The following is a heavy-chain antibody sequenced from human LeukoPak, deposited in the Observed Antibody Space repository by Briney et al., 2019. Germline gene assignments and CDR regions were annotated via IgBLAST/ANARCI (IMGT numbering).Heavy chain of an antibody. CDR2: ISPNAGGT. D-gene: IGHD7-27*01. Sequence: SVTVSYTASGSTFTDNHMHWVRQAPGQGLGWMGWISPNAGGTLSVLKFRGRVTMTRNTSISIAYMELSGLTADDTAVYYCARRTGDGAFDVWGQGTVVTVSS. V-gene: IGHV1-2*02. CDR3: ARRTGDGAFDV. CDR1: GSTFTDNH. J-gene: IGHJ3*01.